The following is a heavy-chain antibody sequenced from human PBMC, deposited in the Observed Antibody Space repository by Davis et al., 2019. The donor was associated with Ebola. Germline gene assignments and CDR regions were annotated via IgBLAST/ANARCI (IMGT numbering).Heavy chain of an antibody. CDR3: ARHGFMITFGGVVGSFDP. J-gene: IGHJ5*02. CDR2: IYYSGST. D-gene: IGHD3-16*01. Sequence: SETLSLTCTVSGGSISSYYWSWIRQPPGKGLEWIGYIYYSGSTNYNPSLKSRVTISVDTSKNQFSLKLRSVTAADTAVYYCARHGFMITFGGVVGSFDPWGQGTLVTVSS. CDR1: GGSISSYY. V-gene: IGHV4-59*08.